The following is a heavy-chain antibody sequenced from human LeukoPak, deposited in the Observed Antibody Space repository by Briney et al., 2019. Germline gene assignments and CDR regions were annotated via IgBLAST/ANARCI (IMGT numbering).Heavy chain of an antibody. CDR1: GDSISSSTYY. D-gene: IGHD2-2*01. J-gene: IGHJ4*02. CDR3: ARLSSWTGY. V-gene: IGHV4-39*01. Sequence: SETLSLTCTVSGDSISSSTYYWGWVRQPPGKGLEWIGSIYFSGSTYYNPSLKSRVTISVDTSKNQFSLKLSSVTAADTAVYYCARLSSWTGYWGQGTLVTASS. CDR2: IYFSGST.